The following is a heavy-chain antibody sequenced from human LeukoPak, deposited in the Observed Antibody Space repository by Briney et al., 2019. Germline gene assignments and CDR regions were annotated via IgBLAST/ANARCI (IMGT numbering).Heavy chain of an antibody. CDR2: INSDGSNT. J-gene: IGHJ4*02. V-gene: IGHV3-74*01. D-gene: IGHD3-10*01. CDR1: GCTFSSHW. CDR3: ASSLSMAKCDY. Sequence: PGGSLRLSCAASGCTFSSHWMHWVRQAPGKGLVWVSRINSDGSNTNYADSVKGRFTISRDNAKNTLYLQMNSLRAEDTAVYYCASSLSMAKCDYWGQGTLVTVSS.